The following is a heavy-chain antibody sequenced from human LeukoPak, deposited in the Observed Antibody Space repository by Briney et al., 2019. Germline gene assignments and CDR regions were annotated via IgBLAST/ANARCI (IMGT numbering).Heavy chain of an antibody. CDR2: TYSSGST. Sequence: GGSLPHLCSPSGFTFSSNYVSWVRQAPGKGLEWVSVTYSSGSTYYADSVKGRFTISRDNSKNSLDLQMNSLRAEDTAVYYCARDVYTGSYYFDYWGQGTLVTVSS. V-gene: IGHV3-53*01. CDR3: ARDVYTGSYYFDY. D-gene: IGHD1-26*01. J-gene: IGHJ4*02. CDR1: GFTFSSNY.